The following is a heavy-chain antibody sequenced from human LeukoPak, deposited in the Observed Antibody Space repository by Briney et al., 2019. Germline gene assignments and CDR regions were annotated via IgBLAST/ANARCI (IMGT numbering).Heavy chain of an antibody. CDR2: IIPIFGTA. V-gene: IGHV1-69*06. D-gene: IGHD2-15*01. J-gene: IGHJ6*03. CDR3: ARGRCSGGGSYKDKTYYMDA. CDR1: GATFSSYA. Sequence: SVKVSCKASGATFSSYAIRWVRQAPGQGLEWMGGIIPIFGTANYAQKFQGRVTITADKSTSTAYMELSSLRSEDTAIYYCARGRCSGGGSYKDKTYYMDAWGKGTTVTISS.